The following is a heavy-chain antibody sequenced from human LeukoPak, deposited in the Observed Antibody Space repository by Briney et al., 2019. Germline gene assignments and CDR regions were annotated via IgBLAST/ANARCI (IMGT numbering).Heavy chain of an antibody. V-gene: IGHV3-30-3*01. D-gene: IGHD4-23*01. J-gene: IGHJ4*02. CDR3: ARWDYGGNILHY. CDR1: GFTFSSYA. Sequence: GRSLRLSCAASGFTFSSYAMHWVRQAPGKGLEWVAVISYDGSNKYYADSVKGPFTISRDNSKNTLYLQMNSLRAEDTAVYYCARWDYGGNILHYWGQGTLVTVSS. CDR2: ISYDGSNK.